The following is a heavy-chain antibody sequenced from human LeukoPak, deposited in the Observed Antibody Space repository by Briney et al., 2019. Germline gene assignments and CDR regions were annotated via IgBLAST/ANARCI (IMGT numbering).Heavy chain of an antibody. J-gene: IGHJ4*02. CDR2: IRYDGSHK. Sequence: PGGSLRLSCAASGFTFSSNAMHWVRQAPGKGLEWVAFIRYDGSHKYYAASVKGRFTISRDNSNNTLYLQMNSLRAEDTAVYYCAKGTGMGLLDFWGQGTLVTVSS. CDR3: AKGTGMGLLDF. D-gene: IGHD7-27*01. V-gene: IGHV3-30*02. CDR1: GFTFSSNA.